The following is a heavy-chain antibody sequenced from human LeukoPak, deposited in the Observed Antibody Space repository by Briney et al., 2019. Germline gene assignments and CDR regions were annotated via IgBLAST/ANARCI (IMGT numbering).Heavy chain of an antibody. V-gene: IGHV3-21*01. Sequence: KPGGSLRLSCAASGFTFSRYSMNWVRQAPGKGLEWVSSISSSSSYIYYADSVKGRFIISRDNAKNSLYLQMNSLRAEDTAVYYCAREGLTHDAFDIWGQGTMVTVSS. D-gene: IGHD4/OR15-4a*01. J-gene: IGHJ3*02. CDR1: GFTFSRYS. CDR3: AREGLTHDAFDI. CDR2: ISSSSSYI.